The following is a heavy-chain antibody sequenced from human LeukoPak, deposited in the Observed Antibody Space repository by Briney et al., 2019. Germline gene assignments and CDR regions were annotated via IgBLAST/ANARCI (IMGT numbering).Heavy chain of an antibody. CDR1: GYDFSTSW. CDR2: IYIGDSDP. CDR3: AKVKSFGYWFFDL. V-gene: IGHV5-51*01. J-gene: IGHJ2*01. D-gene: IGHD3-16*01. Sequence: LGESLKISCQGSGYDFSTSWIAWVRQAPGKGLEWVGSIYIGDSDPRYSPSFQGHVTMSADKSVNTASLQWNSLQGSDTGVYFCAKVKSFGYWFFDLWGRGTLVAVSS.